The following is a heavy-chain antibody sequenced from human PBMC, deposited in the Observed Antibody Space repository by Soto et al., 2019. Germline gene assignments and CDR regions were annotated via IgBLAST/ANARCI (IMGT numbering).Heavy chain of an antibody. D-gene: IGHD3-22*01. CDR1: GSPINNYY. Sequence: QVQLQESGPGLVKPSETLSLTCTVSGSPINNYYWSWFRQPPGQGLEWVGYVYYTGTPTYNPSLKSRVTISIDASKSQFSLNLRSVTAADTAVYYCARLGDYYQTFDYWCHGTLVTVSS. J-gene: IGHJ4*01. V-gene: IGHV4-59*08. CDR2: VYYTGTP. CDR3: ARLGDYYQTFDY.